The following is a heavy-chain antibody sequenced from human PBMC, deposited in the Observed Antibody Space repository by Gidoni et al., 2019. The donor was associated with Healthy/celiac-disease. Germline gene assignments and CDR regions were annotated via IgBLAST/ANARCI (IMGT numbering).Heavy chain of an antibody. CDR2: IYYSGST. CDR3: ARDGLLYGSGSYGVYYYDGMDV. Sequence: QLQLQESGPGLVKPSETLSLTCPVSGGSISSSSYYWGWIRQPPGKGLEWCGSIYYSGSTYYNPSLKSRVTISVDTSKNQFSLKLSSVTAADTAVYYWARDGLLYGSGSYGVYYYDGMDVWGQGTTVTVSS. D-gene: IGHD3-10*01. V-gene: IGHV4-39*07. CDR1: GGSISSSSYY. J-gene: IGHJ6*02.